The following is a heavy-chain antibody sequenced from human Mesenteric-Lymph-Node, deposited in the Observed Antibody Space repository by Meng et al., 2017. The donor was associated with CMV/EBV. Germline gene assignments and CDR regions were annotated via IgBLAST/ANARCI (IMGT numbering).Heavy chain of an antibody. J-gene: IGHJ6*02. CDR2: IWYDGSNK. V-gene: IGHV3-33*06. CDR3: AKDMEDLGYCSSASCYPGGLDV. D-gene: IGHD2-2*01. Sequence: GGSLRLSCAASGFTFSSYGMHWVRQAPGKGLEWVAVIWYDGSNKYYADSVKGRFTISRDNSKNTLYLQMNSLRAEDTAVYYCAKDMEDLGYCSSASCYPGGLDVWGQGTTVTVSS. CDR1: GFTFSSYG.